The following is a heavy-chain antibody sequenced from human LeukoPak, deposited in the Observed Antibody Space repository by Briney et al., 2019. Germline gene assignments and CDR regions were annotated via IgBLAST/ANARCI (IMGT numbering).Heavy chain of an antibody. D-gene: IGHD2-21*02. Sequence: SETLSLTCTVSGGSISSGGYYWSWIRQHPGKGLEWIGYIYYSGSTYYNPSLKSRVTISVDTSKNQFSLKLSSVTAAHMAVYYCAREVTQYNWFDPWGQGTLVTVSS. CDR1: GGSISSGGYY. J-gene: IGHJ5*02. CDR2: IYYSGST. V-gene: IGHV4-31*03. CDR3: AREVTQYNWFDP.